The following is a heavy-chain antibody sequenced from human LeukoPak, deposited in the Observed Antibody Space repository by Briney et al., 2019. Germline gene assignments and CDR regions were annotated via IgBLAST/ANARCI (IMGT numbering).Heavy chain of an antibody. D-gene: IGHD2-15*01. CDR2: NSYSGDT. CDR1: GGSIRNQF. J-gene: IGHJ4*02. Sequence: PSETLSLTCTVSGGSIRNQFWRWLRQPPGKGREWVGYNSYSGDTKYNPSLKSRVTISADRSRNLFSLQLNSVTAADSAVYFCARVAAASRVAFWGEGTLVTVSS. CDR3: ARVAAASRVAF. V-gene: IGHV4-59*11.